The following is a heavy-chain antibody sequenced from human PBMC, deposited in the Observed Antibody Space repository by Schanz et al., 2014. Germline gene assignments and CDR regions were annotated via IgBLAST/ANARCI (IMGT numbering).Heavy chain of an antibody. CDR2: ISYNGRRK. J-gene: IGHJ4*02. CDR1: GFTFSENA. V-gene: IGHV3-30-3*02. CDR3: AKSYDTSGYSGFDY. D-gene: IGHD3-22*01. Sequence: QVQLVESGGGVVQPGRSLRLSCAASGFTFSENAMHWVRQTPGKGLEWVAVISYNGRRKYYADSVKGRFTISRDNSKNTLYLEMNSLRVEDTAVYFCAKSYDTSGYSGFDYWGQGTLVTVSS.